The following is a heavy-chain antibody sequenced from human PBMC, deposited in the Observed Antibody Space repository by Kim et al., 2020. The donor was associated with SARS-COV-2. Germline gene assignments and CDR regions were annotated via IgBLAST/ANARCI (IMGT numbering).Heavy chain of an antibody. CDR1: GFTFSNAW. J-gene: IGHJ6*01. CDR3: TTDRWRVESLFPYYY. Sequence: GGSLRLSCAASGFTFSNAWMSWVRQAPGKGLEGVCRIKSKTDGGTTDDAATVQGRFTIARDESKHTLYLHMNRLKTEDTAEYYCTTDRWRVESLFPYYY. D-gene: IGHD3-16*02. CDR2: IKSKTDGGTT. V-gene: IGHV3-15*01.